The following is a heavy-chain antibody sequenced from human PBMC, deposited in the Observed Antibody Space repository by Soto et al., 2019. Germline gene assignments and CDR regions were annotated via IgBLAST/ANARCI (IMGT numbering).Heavy chain of an antibody. CDR1: GFTFSTYT. V-gene: IGHV3-21*01. J-gene: IGHJ2*01. D-gene: IGHD3-22*01. Sequence: EVQLVESGGGLVKPGGSLRLSCAASGFTFSTYTMNWVRQAPGKGLEWVSSITTSSIYIYYADSVEGRFTISRDNAKGSLYLEMNSLRDEDTAVYYCAGGDGSAYLNWYFDLWGRGTLVTVSS. CDR3: AGGDGSAYLNWYFDL. CDR2: ITTSSIYI.